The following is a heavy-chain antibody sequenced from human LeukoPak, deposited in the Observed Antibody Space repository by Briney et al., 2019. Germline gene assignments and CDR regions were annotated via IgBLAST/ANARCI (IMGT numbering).Heavy chain of an antibody. D-gene: IGHD6-6*01. V-gene: IGHV1-3*01. CDR3: ATDLRRSSSSSYFDY. CDR2: INAGNGNT. Sequence: ASVKVSCKASVYTFTSDGISWGRQGPGQRLERMGWINAGNGNTKYSQKFQGSATTTRDTSASTAYMELSSLRSEDTAVYYCATDLRRSSSSSYFDYWGQGTLVTVSS. J-gene: IGHJ4*02. CDR1: VYTFTSDG.